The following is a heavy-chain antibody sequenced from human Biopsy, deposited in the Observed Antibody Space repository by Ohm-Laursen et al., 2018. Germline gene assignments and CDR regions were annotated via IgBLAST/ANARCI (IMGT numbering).Heavy chain of an antibody. CDR2: IYPGGST. CDR3: ASVVLGLTNDAFDL. Sequence: PSDTLSLTCTVSGGSVTNRNYCWSWIRQPAGKGLEWIGRIYPGGSTNYNPSLKSRVTMSVDTSKKQLSLRLRSVTAADTAMYYCASVVLGLTNDAFDLWGQGTMVVVSS. D-gene: IGHD3-22*01. CDR1: GGSVTNRNYC. V-gene: IGHV4-61*02. J-gene: IGHJ3*01.